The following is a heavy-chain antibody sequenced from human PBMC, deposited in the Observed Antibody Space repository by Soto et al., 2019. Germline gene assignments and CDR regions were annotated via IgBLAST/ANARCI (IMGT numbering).Heavy chain of an antibody. CDR3: ARGGAYSSSWYVAFDF. CDR1: EYTFTDYY. D-gene: IGHD6-13*01. Sequence: QVQLVQSGAEVKKPGASVKVSCKASEYTFTDYYIHWVRQAPGQGLEWMGWINPNTGGTSYAQKFQGRVTMTRDTPLTIAYMELTRLRSDDTAVYYCARGGAYSSSWYVAFDFWGQGTLVTVSS. V-gene: IGHV1-2*02. J-gene: IGHJ3*01. CDR2: INPNTGGT.